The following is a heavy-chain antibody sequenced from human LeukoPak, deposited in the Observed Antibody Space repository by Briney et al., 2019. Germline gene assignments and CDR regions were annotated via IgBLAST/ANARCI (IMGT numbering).Heavy chain of an antibody. CDR1: GGSLSGYY. V-gene: IGHV4-34*01. CDR2: INHSGST. J-gene: IGHJ4*02. D-gene: IGHD3-16*02. CDR3: ARRMISFGGVIDYYFDY. Sequence: SETLSLTCAVYGGSLSGYYWSWIRQPPGKGLEWIGEINHSGSTNYNPSLKSRVTISLDRSKNQFSLKLSSVTAADTAVYYCARRMISFGGVIDYYFDYWGQGTLVTVSS.